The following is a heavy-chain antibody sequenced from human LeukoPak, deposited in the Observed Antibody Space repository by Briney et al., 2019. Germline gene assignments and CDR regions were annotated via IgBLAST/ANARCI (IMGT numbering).Heavy chain of an antibody. J-gene: IGHJ4*02. D-gene: IGHD1-26*01. CDR3: ARVVNSGSYFVYY. CDR2: IYYSGST. Sequence: SETLSLTCTVSGGSISSYYWSWIRQPPGKGLEWIGYIYYSGSTNYNPSLKSRVTISVDTSKNQFSLKLSSVTAADTAVYYCARVVNSGSYFVYYWGQGTLVTVSS. CDR1: GGSISSYY. V-gene: IGHV4-59*01.